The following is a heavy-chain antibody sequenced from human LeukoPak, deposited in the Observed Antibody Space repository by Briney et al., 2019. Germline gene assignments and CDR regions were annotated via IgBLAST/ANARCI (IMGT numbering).Heavy chain of an antibody. CDR2: ISSDGSNI. Sequence: GRSLRLSCAASGFTFSSYGMHWVRQAPGKGLEWVAVISSDGSNIYYADSVKGRFTISRDNSKNTLYLQMNSLRAEDTTVFYCARGTSIWFGFDYWGQGTLVTVSS. D-gene: IGHD3-10*01. V-gene: IGHV3-30*03. J-gene: IGHJ4*02. CDR3: ARGTSIWFGFDY. CDR1: GFTFSSYG.